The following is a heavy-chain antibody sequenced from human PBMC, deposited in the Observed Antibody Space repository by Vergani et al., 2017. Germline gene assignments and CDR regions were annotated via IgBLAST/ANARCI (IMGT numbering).Heavy chain of an antibody. V-gene: IGHV3-30*02. D-gene: IGHD2-21*01. CDR1: GVTLSNYD. Sequence: QVQLVESGGGVVKRGGSLRLSCATSGVTLSNYDMQWIRQGPGKGLEFVAFIQCDGSNQYYADSVKGRFTLSRDFSKNTLYLQMNSLRTDDTATYYCAKHFRGCGTDYLCHRTKVIVSS. CDR3: AKHFRGCGTDY. CDR2: IQCDGSNQ. J-gene: IGHJ4*01.